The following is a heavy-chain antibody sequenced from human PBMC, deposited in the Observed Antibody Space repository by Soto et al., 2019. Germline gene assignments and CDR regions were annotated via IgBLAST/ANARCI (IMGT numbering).Heavy chain of an antibody. CDR3: AKGPHLYSSSCFDY. V-gene: IGHV3-23*01. CDR1: GFTFSSYA. Sequence: GESLKISCAASGFTFSSYAMSWVRQAPGKGLEWVSAISGSGGSTYYADSVKGRFTISRDNSKNTLYLQMNSLRAEDTAVYYCAKGPHLYSSSCFDYWGQGTLVTVSS. D-gene: IGHD6-13*01. J-gene: IGHJ4*02. CDR2: ISGSGGST.